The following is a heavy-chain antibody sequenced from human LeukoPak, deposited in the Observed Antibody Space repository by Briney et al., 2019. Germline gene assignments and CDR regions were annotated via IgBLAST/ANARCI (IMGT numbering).Heavy chain of an antibody. CDR1: GYTFTSYD. CDR3: ARGCGSTSCYDYYYYYYFMDV. J-gene: IGHJ6*03. D-gene: IGHD2-2*01. V-gene: IGHV1-8*03. CDR2: MNPNSGNT. Sequence: GASVKVSCKASGYTFTSYDINWVRQATGQGLAWMGWMNPNSGNTGYAQKFQGRVTITRNTSISTAYMELSSLRSEDTAVYYCARGCGSTSCYDYYYYYYFMDVWGKGTTVTVSS.